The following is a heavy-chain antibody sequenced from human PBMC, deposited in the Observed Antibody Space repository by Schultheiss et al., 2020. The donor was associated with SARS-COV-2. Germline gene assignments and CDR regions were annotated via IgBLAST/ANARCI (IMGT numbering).Heavy chain of an antibody. V-gene: IGHV4-61*08. J-gene: IGHJ6*02. CDR1: GGSISSGDYY. Sequence: SETLSLTCIVSGGSISSGDYYWSWIRQPPGKGLEWIGYIYYSGSTNYNPSLKSRVTISVDTSKNQFSLKLSSVTAADTAVYYCARAYCSSTTCYAYGLDVWGQGTTVTVSS. CDR3: ARAYCSSTTCYAYGLDV. CDR2: IYYSGST. D-gene: IGHD2-2*01.